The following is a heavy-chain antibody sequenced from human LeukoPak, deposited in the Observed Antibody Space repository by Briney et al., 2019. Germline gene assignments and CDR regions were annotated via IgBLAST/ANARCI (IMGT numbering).Heavy chain of an antibody. D-gene: IGHD4-11*01. CDR1: GYTLTTYS. Sequence: ASVKVSCKASGYTLTTYSVNWVRQAPGQGLEWMGRVSVYHGTTNYARKVQGRVTMTTDTSTNTAYLELRSLRSDDTAVYYCARVTSLTTLTAFDIWGQGTMVTVSS. J-gene: IGHJ3*02. CDR3: ARVTSLTTLTAFDI. V-gene: IGHV1-18*01. CDR2: VSVYHGTT.